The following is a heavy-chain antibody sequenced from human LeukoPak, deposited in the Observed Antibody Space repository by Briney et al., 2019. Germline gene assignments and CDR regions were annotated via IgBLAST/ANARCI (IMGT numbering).Heavy chain of an antibody. J-gene: IGHJ4*02. D-gene: IGHD3-22*01. V-gene: IGHV3-30*18. CDR2: ISYDGSNK. Sequence: GGSLRLSCAASGFTFSSYGMHWVRQAPGKGLEWVAVISYDGSNKYYADSVKGRFTISRDNSKNTPYLQMNSLRAEDTAVYYCAKGELYYYDSSGYFGGQFDYWGQGTLVTVSS. CDR3: AKGELYYYDSSGYFGGQFDY. CDR1: GFTFSSYG.